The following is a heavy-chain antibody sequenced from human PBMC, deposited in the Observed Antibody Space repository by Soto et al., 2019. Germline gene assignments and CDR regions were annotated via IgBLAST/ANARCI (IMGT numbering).Heavy chain of an antibody. V-gene: IGHV3-30-3*01. D-gene: IGHD3-3*01. CDR2: ISYDGSNK. Sequence: PGGSLRLSCAASGFTFSSYAMHWVRQAPGKGLEWVAVISYDGSNKYYADSVKGRFTISRDNSKNTLYLQMNSLRAEDTAVYYCARDARGGPYYDFWSGYYIGGEGDGMDVWGQGTTVTVSS. CDR3: ARDARGGPYYDFWSGYYIGGEGDGMDV. J-gene: IGHJ6*02. CDR1: GFTFSSYA.